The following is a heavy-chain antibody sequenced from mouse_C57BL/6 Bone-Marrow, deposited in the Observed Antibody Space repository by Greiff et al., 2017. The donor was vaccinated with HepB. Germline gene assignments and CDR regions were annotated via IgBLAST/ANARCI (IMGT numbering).Heavy chain of an antibody. CDR1: GFTFSSYG. CDR2: SSSGGSYT. V-gene: IGHV5-6*02. CDR3: ERLGVDY. J-gene: IGHJ2*01. Sequence: EVKLEESGGDLVKPGGSLKLSCAASGFTFSSYGMSWVRPTPAKRLEWVATSSSGGSYTYYPDSVKGRFTISRDNAKNTLYLQMSSLKSEDTAMYYCERLGVDYWGQGTTLTVSS.